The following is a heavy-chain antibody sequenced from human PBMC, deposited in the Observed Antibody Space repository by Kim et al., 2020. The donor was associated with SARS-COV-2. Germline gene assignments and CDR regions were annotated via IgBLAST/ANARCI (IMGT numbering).Heavy chain of an antibody. D-gene: IGHD2-2*01. CDR1: GFTFSSYS. V-gene: IGHV3-21*01. J-gene: IGHJ6*01. CDR3: ASLKTYQLLQRDYYYGIDA. Sequence: WGSLRLSCAASGFTFSSYSMNWVRQAPGKGLEWVSSISSSSSYIYYADSVKGRITISRNNAKNSLYLQMNSLRAEDTAVYYCASLKTYQLLQRDYYYGIDACGQGTTVTVSS. CDR2: ISSSSSYI.